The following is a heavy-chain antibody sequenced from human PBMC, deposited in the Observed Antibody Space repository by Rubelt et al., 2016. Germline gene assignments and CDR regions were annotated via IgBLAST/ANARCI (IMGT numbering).Heavy chain of an antibody. CDR1: TFSSYA. Sequence: TFSSYAISWVRQAPGQGLEWMGGIIPIFGTANYAQKFQGRVTITADESTSTAYMELSSLRSEDTAVYYCARGQPRRSGSYPYFFDFWDQGTLVTVSS. CDR3: ARGQPRRSGSYPYFFDF. J-gene: IGHJ4*02. D-gene: IGHD3-16*02. CDR2: IIPIFGTA. V-gene: IGHV1-69*01.